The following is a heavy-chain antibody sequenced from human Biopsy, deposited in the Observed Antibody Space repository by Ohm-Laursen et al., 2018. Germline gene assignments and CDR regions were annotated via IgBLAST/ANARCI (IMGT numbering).Heavy chain of an antibody. J-gene: IGHJ6*02. CDR3: ARDTRWSPYSMDV. CDR1: GFSFSDYH. D-gene: IGHD4-23*01. Sequence: GSLRLSCTASGFSFSDYHMRWIRQAPGRGLEWVSYISGGGTIYYGDSMKGRVTISRDNAKNSLYLQMHSLRAEDTAVYYCARDTRWSPYSMDVWGQGILVTVSS. V-gene: IGHV3-11*01. CDR2: ISGGGTI.